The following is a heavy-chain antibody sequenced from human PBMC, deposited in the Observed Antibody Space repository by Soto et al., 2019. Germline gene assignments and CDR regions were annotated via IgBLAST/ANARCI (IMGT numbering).Heavy chain of an antibody. CDR3: AKDKLRYFDWLLLPDY. Sequence: QVQLVEAGGGVVQPGRSLRLSCAASGFTFSSYGMHWVRQAPGKGLEWVAVISYDGSNKYYADSVKGRFTISRDNSKNPLYLQMNSLRAEDTAVYYCAKDKLRYFDWLLLPDYWGQGTLVTVSS. J-gene: IGHJ4*02. CDR1: GFTFSSYG. V-gene: IGHV3-30*18. D-gene: IGHD3-9*01. CDR2: ISYDGSNK.